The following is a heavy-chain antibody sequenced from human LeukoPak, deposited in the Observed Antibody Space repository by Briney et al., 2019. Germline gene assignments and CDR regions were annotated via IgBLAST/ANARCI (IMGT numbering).Heavy chain of an antibody. V-gene: IGHV4-59*01. J-gene: IGHJ6*03. D-gene: IGHD5-18*01. CDR3: ARTVNTAFAYYYYYMDV. CDR2: IYHSGST. Sequence: SETLSLTCTVSGGSISSYYWSWIRQPPGKGLEWIGRIYHSGSTYYNPSLRSRVTISVDTSKNQFSLKLSSVTAADTAVYYCARTVNTAFAYYYYYMDVWGKGTTVTVSS. CDR1: GGSISSYY.